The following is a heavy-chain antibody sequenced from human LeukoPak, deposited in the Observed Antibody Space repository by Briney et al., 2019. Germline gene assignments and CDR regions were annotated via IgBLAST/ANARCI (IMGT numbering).Heavy chain of an antibody. Sequence: SETLSLTCTVSGGSISSYYWSWIRQPPGKGLEWIGYIYYSGSTNYNPSLKSRVTISVDTSKNQFSLKLSSVTAADTAVYYCARVITSWYSLNYGMDVWGQGTTVTVSS. V-gene: IGHV4-59*01. CDR1: GGSISSYY. D-gene: IGHD6-13*01. J-gene: IGHJ6*02. CDR2: IYYSGST. CDR3: ARVITSWYSLNYGMDV.